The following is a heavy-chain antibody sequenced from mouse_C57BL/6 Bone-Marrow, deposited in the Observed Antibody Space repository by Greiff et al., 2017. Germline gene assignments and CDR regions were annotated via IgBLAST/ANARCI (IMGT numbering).Heavy chain of an antibody. CDR3: SEDSAVYFCACRFYDVYSFFDY. Sequence: VQLQQSGPELARPWASVKISCQAFYTFSRRVHFAIRDTNYWKQWVKQRHGQGLEWIGAIYPGDGENSYNQKFKGKAKVTADKSASTAYMQLSSLTSEDSAVYFCACRFYDVYSFFDYWGQGTTLTVSS. J-gene: IGHJ2*01. D-gene: IGHD2-3*01. CDR1: YTFSRRVH. CDR2: GQGLEWIG. V-gene: IGHV1-87*01.